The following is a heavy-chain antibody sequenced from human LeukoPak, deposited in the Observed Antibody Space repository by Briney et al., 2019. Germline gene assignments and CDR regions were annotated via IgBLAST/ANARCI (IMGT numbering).Heavy chain of an antibody. CDR2: ISSSSSYI. CDR1: GFTFSSYS. CDR3: ARGGATVTTGFDY. V-gene: IGHV3-21*01. J-gene: IGHJ4*02. Sequence: GGSLRLSCAASGFTFSSYSMTWVRQAPGKGLEWVSSISSSSSYIYYADSVKGRFTISRDNAKNSLYLQMNSLRAEDTAVYYCARGGATVTTGFDYWGQGTLVTVSS. D-gene: IGHD4-17*01.